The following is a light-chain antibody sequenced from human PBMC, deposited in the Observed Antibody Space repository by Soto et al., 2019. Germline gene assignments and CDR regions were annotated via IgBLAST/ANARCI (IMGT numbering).Light chain of an antibody. CDR3: QQYNSYPNT. CDR1: HDISSW. Sequence: DIQMTQSPSTLSASVGDRVTITCRSSHDISSWLAWYQQKPGKAPNLLIYKSSNLETGFPSRFSGSGSGTELTLTISSLQPDDFATYSCQQYNSYPNTFGQGTNLEI. CDR2: KSS. J-gene: IGKJ2*01. V-gene: IGKV1-5*03.